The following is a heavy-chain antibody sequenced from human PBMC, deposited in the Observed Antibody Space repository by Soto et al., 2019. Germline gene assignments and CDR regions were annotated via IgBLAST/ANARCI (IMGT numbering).Heavy chain of an antibody. Sequence: WGSLRICCASSVFTFSIYEMNWVRQAPGKGLEWVSYISSSGSTIYYADSVKGRFTIPRDNSKNSLYLQMNSLRAEDTAVYYCARAPDLYSSGPFDYWGQGTMVTVSS. CDR2: ISSSGSTI. D-gene: IGHD6-19*01. CDR1: VFTFSIYE. J-gene: IGHJ4*02. CDR3: ARAPDLYSSGPFDY. V-gene: IGHV3-48*03.